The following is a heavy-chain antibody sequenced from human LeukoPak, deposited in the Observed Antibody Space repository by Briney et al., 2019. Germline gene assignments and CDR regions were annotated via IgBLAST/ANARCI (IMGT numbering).Heavy chain of an antibody. CDR3: ARDTKYAFDN. D-gene: IGHD2-2*01. V-gene: IGHV3-21*05. J-gene: IGHJ4*02. CDR2: IGLSNGNT. CDR1: GFTLRSYS. Sequence: GGSLSLSCAVSGFTLRSYSMKCLRQARGGSVEWISYIGLSNGNTKYAHSVTGGFTISGDKPKNSVYLQMNSLRVEDTPVYYCARDTKYAFDNWGQGTLVTVSS.